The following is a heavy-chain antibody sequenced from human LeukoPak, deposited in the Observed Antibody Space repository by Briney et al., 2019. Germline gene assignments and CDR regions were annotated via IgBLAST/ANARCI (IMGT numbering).Heavy chain of an antibody. CDR1: GFTVSSNY. Sequence: GGSLRLSCAASGFTVSSNYMSWVRQAPGKGLEWVSVIYSGGSTYYADSVKGRFTISRDISKNTMYLQMNSLRAEDTAVYFCAKTTISGTYGTFFDYWGQGTLVTVSS. J-gene: IGHJ4*02. CDR2: IYSGGST. D-gene: IGHD1-26*01. V-gene: IGHV3-53*01. CDR3: AKTTISGTYGTFFDY.